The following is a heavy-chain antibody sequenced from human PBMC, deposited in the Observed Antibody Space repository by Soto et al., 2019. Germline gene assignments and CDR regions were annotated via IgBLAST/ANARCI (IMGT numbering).Heavy chain of an antibody. CDR3: AKDTYYHHSSGYYIFDY. Sequence: GGSLRLSCAASGFSFSSYGMHWVRQAPGKGLEWVAGISYDGNRKNYADSVKDRFTISRDNSKNTVYLQMNSLRPEDTAVFYCAKDTYYHHSSGYYIFDYWGQGTPGHRLL. CDR2: ISYDGNRK. V-gene: IGHV3-30*18. J-gene: IGHJ4*02. CDR1: GFSFSSYG. D-gene: IGHD3-22*01.